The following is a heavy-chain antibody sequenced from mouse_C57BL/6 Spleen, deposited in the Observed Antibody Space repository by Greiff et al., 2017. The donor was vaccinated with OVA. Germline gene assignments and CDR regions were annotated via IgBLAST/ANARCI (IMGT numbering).Heavy chain of an antibody. D-gene: IGHD1-1*01. V-gene: IGHV5-17*01. CDR3: ARAYYYGSSPSYAMDY. CDR1: GFTFSDYG. J-gene: IGHJ4*01. CDR2: ISSGSSPI. Sequence: EVQGVESGGGLVKPGGSLKLSCAASGFTFSDYGLHWVRQAPEKGLEWVAYISSGSSPIYYADTVKGRFTISRDNAKNTLFLQMTSLRSEDTAMYYCARAYYYGSSPSYAMDYWGQGTSVTVSS.